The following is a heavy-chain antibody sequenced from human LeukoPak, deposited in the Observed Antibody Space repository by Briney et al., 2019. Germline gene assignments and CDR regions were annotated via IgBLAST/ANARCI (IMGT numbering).Heavy chain of an antibody. V-gene: IGHV1-69*02. J-gene: IGHJ2*01. CDR2: IIPILGIA. CDR3: ASSAKRCSGWYGYFDL. Sequence: APLRGSCKASVGTPSSYTISWVCEAPGQRLEWVGRIIPILGIANYAQKFQGRVTITADKSTSTAYMELSSLRSEDTAVYDCASSAKRCSGWYGYFDLWGRGTLVTVSS. CDR1: VGTPSSYT. D-gene: IGHD6-19*01.